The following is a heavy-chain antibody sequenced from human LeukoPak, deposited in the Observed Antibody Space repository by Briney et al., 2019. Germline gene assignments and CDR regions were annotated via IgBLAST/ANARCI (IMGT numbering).Heavy chain of an antibody. CDR1: GGSISSYY. Sequence: SETLSLTCTVSGGSISSYYWSWIRQPPGKGREWIGYIYYSGNTNYNPSLKSRVTISVDTSKNQFSLKLSSVTAADTAVYYCARVRYSSGWYPFDYWGQGTLVTASS. V-gene: IGHV4-59*01. D-gene: IGHD6-13*01. CDR2: IYYSGNT. J-gene: IGHJ4*02. CDR3: ARVRYSSGWYPFDY.